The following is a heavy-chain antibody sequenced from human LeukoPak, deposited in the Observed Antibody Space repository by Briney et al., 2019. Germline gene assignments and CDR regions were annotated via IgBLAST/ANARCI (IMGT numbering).Heavy chain of an antibody. V-gene: IGHV4-34*01. CDR1: GGSFSGYY. CDR3: ARVKEQYQLPDAFDI. Sequence: SETLSLTCAVYGGSFSGYYWSWIRQPPGKGLEGIGEINHSGRTNYNSSLKSRVTISVDTSKNQFSLKLSSVTAADTAVYYCARVKEQYQLPDAFDIWGQGTMVTVSS. J-gene: IGHJ3*02. CDR2: INHSGRT. D-gene: IGHD2-2*01.